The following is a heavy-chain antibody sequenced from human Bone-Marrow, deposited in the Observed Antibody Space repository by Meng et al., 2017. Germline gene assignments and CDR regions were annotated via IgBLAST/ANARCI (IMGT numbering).Heavy chain of an antibody. J-gene: IGHJ6*02. CDR2: IIPIFGTA. CDR1: GYTFTSYY. V-gene: IGHV1-69*05. D-gene: IGHD2-15*01. Sequence: SVKVSCKASGYTFTSYYMHWVRQAPGQGLEWMGGIIPIFGTANYAQKFQGRVTITTDESTSTAYMELSSLRSEDTAVYYCARGLGRYCSGGSCYPSSIYGMDVWGQGTTVTVSS. CDR3: ARGLGRYCSGGSCYPSSIYGMDV.